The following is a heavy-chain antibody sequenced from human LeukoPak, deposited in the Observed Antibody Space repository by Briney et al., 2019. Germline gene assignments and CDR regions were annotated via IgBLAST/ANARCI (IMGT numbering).Heavy chain of an antibody. CDR1: GGSISSGGYS. CDR2: IYHSGST. V-gene: IGHV4-30-2*01. J-gene: IGHJ5*02. Sequence: SETLSLTCAVSGGSISSGGYSWSWIRQPPGKGLEWTGYIYHSGSTYYNPSLKSRVTISVDRSKNQFSLKLSSVTAADTAVYYCARAVGYCSSTSCYRRDWFDPWGQGTLVTVSS. D-gene: IGHD2-2*01. CDR3: ARAVGYCSSTSCYRRDWFDP.